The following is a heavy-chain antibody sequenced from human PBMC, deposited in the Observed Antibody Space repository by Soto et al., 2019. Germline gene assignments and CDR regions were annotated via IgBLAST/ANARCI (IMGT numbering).Heavy chain of an antibody. CDR3: VRTSLVVAAATREDY. J-gene: IGHJ4*02. Sequence: GGSLRLSCAASVFTFSNYAMSWVRQAPGKGLEWVSIISSTGGNTYYADSVKGRFTISRDNAKNTLYLQMNSLRAEDTAVYYCVRTSLVVAAATREDYWGQGTLVTVSS. V-gene: IGHV3-23*01. CDR1: VFTFSNYA. D-gene: IGHD2-15*01. CDR2: ISSTGGNT.